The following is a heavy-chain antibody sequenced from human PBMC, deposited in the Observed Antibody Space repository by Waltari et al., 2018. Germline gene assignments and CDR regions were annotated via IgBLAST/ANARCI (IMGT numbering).Heavy chain of an antibody. CDR1: GFTFGNYA. CDR3: AKYCSGGGCYSGLDH. V-gene: IGHV3-23*03. CDR2: IHSRTTWT. Sequence: EVHLLESGGGLVQPGGSLRLSCGASGFTFGNYAMSWVRQAPGKGLEWVSVIHSRTTWTYYGDSVKGRFSVSRDNSKDTLYLQMNGLRAEDTAIYYCAKYCSGGGCYSGLDHWGQGTLVTVSS. D-gene: IGHD2-21*02. J-gene: IGHJ4*02.